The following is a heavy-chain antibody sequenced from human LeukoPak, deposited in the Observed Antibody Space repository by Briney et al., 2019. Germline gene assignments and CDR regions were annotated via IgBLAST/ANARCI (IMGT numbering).Heavy chain of an antibody. CDR1: GGSVSSATYY. CDR3: ARYVVYGSGKYYFDY. D-gene: IGHD3-10*01. V-gene: IGHV4-39*01. CDR2: INYSGST. J-gene: IGHJ4*02. Sequence: SETLSLTCTVSGGSVSSATYYWSWIRQPPGKGLEWIASINYSGSTYYNPSLKSRVTISVDTSENQFSLKLSSVTAADTAVYYCARYVVYGSGKYYFDYWGQGTLVTVSS.